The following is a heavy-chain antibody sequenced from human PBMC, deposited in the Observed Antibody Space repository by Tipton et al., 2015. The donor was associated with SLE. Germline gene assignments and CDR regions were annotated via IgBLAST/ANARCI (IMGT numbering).Heavy chain of an antibody. CDR2: ISAYNGNT. D-gene: IGHD5-24*01. J-gene: IGHJ4*02. CDR3: ARAPPQLGFDY. CDR1: GYTFTSYG. Sequence: QLVQSGAEVKKPGASVKVSCKASGYTFTSYGISWVRQAPGQGLEWMGWISAYNGNTAYAQKFQGRVTMTRDTSISTAYMELSSLRSEDTAVYYCARAPPQLGFDYWGQGTLVTVSS. V-gene: IGHV1-18*01.